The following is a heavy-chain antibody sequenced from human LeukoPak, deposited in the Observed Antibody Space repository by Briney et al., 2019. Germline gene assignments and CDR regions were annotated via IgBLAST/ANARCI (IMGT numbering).Heavy chain of an antibody. V-gene: IGHV4-39*01. CDR3: ARTRSDFWSGYYYYYYYMDV. CDR2: IYYSGST. J-gene: IGHJ6*03. CDR1: GGSISSSSYY. D-gene: IGHD3-3*01. Sequence: SETLSLTCTVSGGSISSSSYYWGWIRQPPGKGLEWIGSIYYSGSTYYNPSRQSRVTISVDTSKNQFSLKLSSVTAADTAVYYCARTRSDFWSGYYYYYYYMDVWGKGTTVTVSS.